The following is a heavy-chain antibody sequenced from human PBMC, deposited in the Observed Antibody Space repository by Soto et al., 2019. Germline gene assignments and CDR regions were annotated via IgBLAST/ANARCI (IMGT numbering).Heavy chain of an antibody. CDR3: ARDQADIVVVLYYYYGMDV. D-gene: IGHD2-2*01. CDR1: GYTFTSYG. Sequence: ASVKVSCKASGYTFTSYGISWVRQAPGQGLEWMGWISAYNGNTNYAQKLQGRVTMTTDTSTSTAYMELRSLRSDDTAVYYCARDQADIVVVLYYYYGMDVWGQGTTVTVSS. CDR2: ISAYNGNT. J-gene: IGHJ6*02. V-gene: IGHV1-18*04.